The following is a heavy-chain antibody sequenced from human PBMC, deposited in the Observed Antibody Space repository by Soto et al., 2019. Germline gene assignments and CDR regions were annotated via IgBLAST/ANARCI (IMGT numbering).Heavy chain of an antibody. CDR3: ARDRDGGWFHMDV. V-gene: IGHV3-33*01. J-gene: IGHJ6*02. CDR1: GFPFWHYG. Sequence: QVQLVEAGGGVVQPGRSLRLSCVGSGFPFWHYGMHWVRQAPGKGLEWVAVIWSDGKKESYADFVKGRFAISRDNIKDMLYLQMSSVGAEDTAVSYCARDRDGGWFHMDVWGQGTTVTVSS. D-gene: IGHD6-19*01. CDR2: IWSDGKKE.